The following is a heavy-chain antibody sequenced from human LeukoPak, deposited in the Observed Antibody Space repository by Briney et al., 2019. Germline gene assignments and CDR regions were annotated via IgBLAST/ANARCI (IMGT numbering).Heavy chain of an antibody. J-gene: IGHJ5*02. Sequence: ASVKVSCKASGYNFMSNAMHWVRQAPGQGLEWMGWINAGNGNTKYSQKFQGRVTITRDTSASTAYMELSSLRSEDTAVYYCAKPQRKDYYDNSGFYSWFDPWGQGTLVTVSS. V-gene: IGHV1-3*01. CDR2: INAGNGNT. CDR1: GYNFMSNA. CDR3: AKPQRKDYYDNSGFYSWFDP. D-gene: IGHD3-22*01.